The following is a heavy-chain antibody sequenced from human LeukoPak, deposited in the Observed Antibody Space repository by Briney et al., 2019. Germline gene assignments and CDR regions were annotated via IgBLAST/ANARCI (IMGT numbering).Heavy chain of an antibody. D-gene: IGHD3-10*01. V-gene: IGHV4-59*01. CDR2: IYYSGST. Sequence: KPSETLSLTCTVSGGSISSYYWSWIRQPPGKGLEWIGYIYYSGSTNYNPSLKSRVTISVDTSKNQFSLKLSSVTAADPAVYYCARFSHGTAELLWFGELRNWYFDLWGRGTLVTVSS. J-gene: IGHJ2*01. CDR1: GGSISSYY. CDR3: ARFSHGTAELLWFGELRNWYFDL.